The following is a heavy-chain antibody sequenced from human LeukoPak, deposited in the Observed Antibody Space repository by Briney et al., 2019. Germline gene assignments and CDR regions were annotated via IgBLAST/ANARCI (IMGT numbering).Heavy chain of an antibody. Sequence: GGSLRLSCAASGFTFSNAWMSWVRQAPGKGLEWVSSISSSSSYIYYADSVKGRFTISRDNAKNSLYLQMNSLRAEDTAVYYCARDRTTIFDYWGQGTLVTVSS. J-gene: IGHJ4*02. V-gene: IGHV3-21*01. D-gene: IGHD1-7*01. CDR3: ARDRTTIFDY. CDR2: ISSSSSYI. CDR1: GFTFSNAW.